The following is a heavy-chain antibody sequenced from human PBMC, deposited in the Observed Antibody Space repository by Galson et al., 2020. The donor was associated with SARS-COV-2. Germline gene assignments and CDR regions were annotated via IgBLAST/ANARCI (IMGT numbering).Heavy chain of an antibody. CDR2: LSHSGTT. Sequence: SQTLSLTCTVSGFSISSGYFWGWIRQPPEKALEWIGLLSHSGTTYYNPSLKSRVTISVDTSKNQFSLKLTSVSAADTAVYYWARDRGVDGGISEDFDLWGRGTLVTVSS. CDR3: ARDRGVDGGISEDFDL. D-gene: IGHD2-15*01. CDR1: GFSISSGYF. V-gene: IGHV4-38-2*02. J-gene: IGHJ2*01.